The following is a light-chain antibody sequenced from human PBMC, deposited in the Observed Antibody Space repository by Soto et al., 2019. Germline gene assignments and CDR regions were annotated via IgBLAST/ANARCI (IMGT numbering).Light chain of an antibody. CDR3: SLKTSSVTWV. CDR2: QVS. Sequence: QSALTQPPSVSGSPGQSVTISCTGTSIDVGNFDLVSWYQQPPGTAPKLLIYQVSNRPSGVPDRFSGSQSGNTASLTISGLQAEDEADSHCSLKTSSVTWVFGGGTTLTVL. CDR1: SIDVGNFDL. J-gene: IGLJ3*02. V-gene: IGLV2-18*01.